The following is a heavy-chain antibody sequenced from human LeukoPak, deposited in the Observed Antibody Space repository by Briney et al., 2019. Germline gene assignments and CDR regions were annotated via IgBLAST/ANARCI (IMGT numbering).Heavy chain of an antibody. CDR2: ITAGGSTI. CDR3: AKEISRGFLGAGMDV. D-gene: IGHD3-3*01. V-gene: IGHV3-23*01. CDR1: GFTFSSYA. J-gene: IGHJ6*02. Sequence: PGGSLRLSCAASGFTFSSYAMSWVRQAPGKEPEWVSGITAGGSTIHYADSVKGRLTISRDNSKNTLYLQMNSLRDEDTAVYYCAKEISRGFLGAGMDVWGQGTTVTVSS.